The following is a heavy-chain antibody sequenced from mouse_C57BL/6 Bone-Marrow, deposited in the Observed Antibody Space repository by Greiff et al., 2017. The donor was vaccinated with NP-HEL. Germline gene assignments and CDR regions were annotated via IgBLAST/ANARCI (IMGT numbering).Heavy chain of an antibody. CDR3: ARVLVYWYFDV. J-gene: IGHJ1*03. CDR1: GYTFTSYW. D-gene: IGHD2-2*01. V-gene: IGHV1-61*01. CDR2: IYPSDSET. Sequence: VQLQQPGAELVRPGSSVKLSCKASGYTFTSYWMDWVKQRPGQGLEWIGNIYPSDSETHYNQKFKDKATLTVDKSSSTAYMQLSSLTSEDSAVHYCARVLVYWYFDVWGTGTTVTVSS.